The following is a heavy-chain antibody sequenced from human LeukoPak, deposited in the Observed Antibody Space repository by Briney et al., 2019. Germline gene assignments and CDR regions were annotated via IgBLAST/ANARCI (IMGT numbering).Heavy chain of an antibody. D-gene: IGHD1/OR15-1a*01. V-gene: IGHV5-51*01. CDR3: TTQVSPEHCWFDP. Sequence: GESLKISCQGSEYTFTTYWIAWVRQMPGKGLEWMGIIYPGDSDTRYSPSFQGQVTISADKSISTAYLQWSSLKASDTAMYYCTTQVSPEHCWFDPWGQGTLVTVSS. CDR1: EYTFTTYW. J-gene: IGHJ5*02. CDR2: IYPGDSDT.